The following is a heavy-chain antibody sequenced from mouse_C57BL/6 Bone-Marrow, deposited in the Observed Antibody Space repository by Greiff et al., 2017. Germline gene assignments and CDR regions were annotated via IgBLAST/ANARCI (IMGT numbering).Heavy chain of an antibody. J-gene: IGHJ3*01. D-gene: IGHD3-2*02. CDR1: GYAFSSSW. CDR3: ARSQQLRLRN. CDR2: IYPGDGDT. V-gene: IGHV1-82*01. Sequence: QVQLQQSGPELVKPGASVKISCKASGYAFSSSWMNWVKQRPGKGLEWIGRIYPGDGDTNYNGKFKGKATLTADKSSSTAYMQLSSLTSEDSAVYFCARSQQLRLRNWGQGTLVTVSA.